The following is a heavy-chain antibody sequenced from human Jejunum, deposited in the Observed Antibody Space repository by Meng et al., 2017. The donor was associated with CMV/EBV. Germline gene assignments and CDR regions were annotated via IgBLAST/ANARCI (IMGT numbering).Heavy chain of an antibody. CDR3: ARGRQRCNGVTCHLTWFDP. CDR2: LSAASSHR. CDR1: SRDS. Sequence: SRDSHDWGRQAPGEGQEWVSSLSAASSHRYYADSVRGRFAVSRDNAKNSLYLQMDSLRAEDTAVYYCARGRQRCNGVTCHLTWFDPWGQGTLVTVSS. V-gene: IGHV3-21*06. D-gene: IGHD2/OR15-2a*01. J-gene: IGHJ5*02.